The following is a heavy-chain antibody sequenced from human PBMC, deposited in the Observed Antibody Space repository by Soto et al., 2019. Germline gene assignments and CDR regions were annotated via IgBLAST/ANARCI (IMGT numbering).Heavy chain of an antibody. CDR2: MAYDGINE. J-gene: IGHJ4*02. V-gene: IGHV3-30*03. CDR1: GFTFSDYG. Sequence: QVQLVESGGGVVQPGRSVRLSWAPSGFTFSDYGMHGVRQAPGKGLEWVAVMAYDGINEYHADSVKGRFTISRDNSKNTTYLQMNSLRGEDTAVYYCARARWYGGYGYLDYWGQGTLVTVSS. D-gene: IGHD5-18*01. CDR3: ARARWYGGYGYLDY.